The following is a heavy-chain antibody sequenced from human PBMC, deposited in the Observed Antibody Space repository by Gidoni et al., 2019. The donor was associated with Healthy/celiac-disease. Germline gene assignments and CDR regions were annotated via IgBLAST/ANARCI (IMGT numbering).Heavy chain of an antibody. CDR2: ISGRGGST. D-gene: IGHD6-13*01. V-gene: IGHV3-23*01. Sequence: ELQLLESGGCLVQPGGSLRLSCSASGFTFSSSAMSWVRQAPGKGREWVSAISGRGGSTYYEDSVKGRFTISRDNSKNTLYLQMNSLRAEDTAVYYCAKDGIGGSSWYLARDGMDVWGQGTTVTVSS. J-gene: IGHJ6*02. CDR1: GFTFSSSA. CDR3: AKDGIGGSSWYLARDGMDV.